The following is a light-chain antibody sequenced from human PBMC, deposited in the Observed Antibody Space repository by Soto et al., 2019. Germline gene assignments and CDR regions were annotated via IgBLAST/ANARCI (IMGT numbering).Light chain of an antibody. CDR2: ATS. CDR3: QQYNNWPRT. CDR1: QSISDT. Sequence: EIVMTQSPATLSVSPGGRATLSCRASQSISDTLAWYQHKPGQAPRLLMYATSTRATGVPARFSGSGSGTEFTLTISSLQSEDFAVYYCQQYNNWPRTFGQGTKVDIK. J-gene: IGKJ1*01. V-gene: IGKV3-15*01.